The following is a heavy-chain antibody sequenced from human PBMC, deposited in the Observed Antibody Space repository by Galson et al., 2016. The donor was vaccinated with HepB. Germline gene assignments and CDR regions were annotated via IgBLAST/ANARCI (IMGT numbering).Heavy chain of an antibody. CDR3: ARDLIGNLDV. D-gene: IGHD3-16*02. CDR2: ISAGSGNT. J-gene: IGHJ6*02. Sequence: SVKVSCKASGYSFTSYDMHWVRQSPGQRPVWMGWISAGSGNTEYPEKFQGRVTFTRDTSERTHYMELNSLTSEDTAVYYCARDLIGNLDVWGQGTTVTVSS. V-gene: IGHV1-3*01. CDR1: GYSFTSYD.